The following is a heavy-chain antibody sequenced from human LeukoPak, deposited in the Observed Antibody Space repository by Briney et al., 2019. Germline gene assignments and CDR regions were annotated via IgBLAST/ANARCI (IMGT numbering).Heavy chain of an antibody. CDR1: GFTLSSYL. V-gene: IGHV3-74*01. J-gene: IGHJ4*02. CDR3: TRDVWGDRDDFLEY. D-gene: IGHD2-21*01. Sequence: PGGSLRLSCAASGFTLSSYLMHWVRQTPGKGLLWVSRINLDGRSTSYAESVKGRFTISRDNAKNTLYMQMNSLRAEDSAVYYCTRDVWGDRDDFLEYWGQGTLVTVSS. CDR2: INLDGRST.